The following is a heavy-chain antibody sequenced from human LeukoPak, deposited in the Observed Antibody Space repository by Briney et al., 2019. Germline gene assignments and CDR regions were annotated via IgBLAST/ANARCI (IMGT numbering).Heavy chain of an antibody. J-gene: IGHJ4*02. CDR1: GFTFSSYW. D-gene: IGHD4-23*01. CDR2: IKQDGSEE. V-gene: IGHV3-7*01. CDR3: ARESGVWYGGNLLIYFDY. Sequence: PGGSPRLSCAASGFTFSSYWMSWVRQAPGKGLEWVANIKQDGSEEYYVDSVKGRFTISRDNAKNSLYLQMNSLRAEDTAVYYCARESGVWYGGNLLIYFDYWGQGTLVTVSS.